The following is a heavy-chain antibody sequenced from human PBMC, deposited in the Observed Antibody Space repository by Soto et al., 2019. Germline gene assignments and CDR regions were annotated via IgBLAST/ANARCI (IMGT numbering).Heavy chain of an antibody. CDR1: GFTFSSYW. CDR2: IKQDGSEK. V-gene: IGHV3-7*01. D-gene: IGHD2-8*01. CDR3: ARGGIVLMVYAIRPALFDY. J-gene: IGHJ4*02. Sequence: PGGSLRLSCAASGFTFSSYWMSWVRQAPGKGLEWVANIKQDGSEKYYVDSVKGRFTISRDNAKNSLYLQMNSLRAEDTAVYYCARGGIVLMVYAIRPALFDYWGQGTLVTVSS.